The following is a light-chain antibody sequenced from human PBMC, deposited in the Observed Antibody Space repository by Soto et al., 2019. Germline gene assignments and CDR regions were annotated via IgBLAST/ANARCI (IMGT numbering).Light chain of an antibody. V-gene: IGLV2-14*01. J-gene: IGLJ1*01. CDR2: DVS. CDR3: ISFTRSSALV. CDR1: SSDVGGYNH. Sequence: SVLTQSDSVPGSHGQSITISCTGTSSDVGGYNHVSWYQQHPGKAPKLLIYDVSNRPSGISNRFSGSKSGNTASLTISGLQAEDEAYYFCISFTRSSALVFGTGTKVTVL.